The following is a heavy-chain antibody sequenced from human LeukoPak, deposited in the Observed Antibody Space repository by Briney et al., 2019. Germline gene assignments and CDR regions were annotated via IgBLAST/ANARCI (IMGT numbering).Heavy chain of an antibody. J-gene: IGHJ4*02. CDR2: INPNSGGT. CDR1: GYTFTGYY. CDR3: ASLGRYCSGGSCYLYFDY. D-gene: IGHD2-15*01. Sequence: ASVKVSCKASGYTFTGYYMHWVRQAPGQGLEWMGRINPNSGGTNYAQKFQGRVTTTRDTSISTAYMELSRLRSDDTAVYYCASLGRYCSGGSCYLYFDYWGQGTLVTVSS. V-gene: IGHV1-2*06.